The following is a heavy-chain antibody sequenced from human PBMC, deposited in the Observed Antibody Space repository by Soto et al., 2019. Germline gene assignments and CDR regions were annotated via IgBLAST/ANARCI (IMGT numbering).Heavy chain of an antibody. V-gene: IGHV3-23*01. D-gene: IGHD2-8*01. CDR1: GFTFSSFA. CDR3: AKDTNIVLMVYAMTYFDY. J-gene: IGHJ4*02. Sequence: PGGSLRLSCAASGFTFSSFALSWVRQAPGKGLEWVSAISGSGGSTYYADSVKGRFTISRDNSKNTLYLQMNSLRAEDTAVYYCAKDTNIVLMVYAMTYFDYWGQGTLVTVSS. CDR2: ISGSGGST.